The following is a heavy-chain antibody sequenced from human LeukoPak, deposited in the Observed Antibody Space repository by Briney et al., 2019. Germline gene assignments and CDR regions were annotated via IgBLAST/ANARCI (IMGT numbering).Heavy chain of an antibody. CDR3: ARLFQYSSSSRYFQH. CDR2: IYYIGIT. CDR1: GGSISSSSYY. V-gene: IGHV4-39*01. D-gene: IGHD6-6*01. J-gene: IGHJ1*01. Sequence: SETLSLTCTVSGGSISSSSYYWGWIRQPPGKGLERIGSIYYIGITYYKSSLTSRVTISVDTSKNQFSLKLSSVTAADTAVYYCARLFQYSSSSRYFQHWGQGTLVTVSS.